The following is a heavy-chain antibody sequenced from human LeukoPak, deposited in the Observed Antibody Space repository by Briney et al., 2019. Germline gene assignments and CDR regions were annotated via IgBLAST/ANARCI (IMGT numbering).Heavy chain of an antibody. CDR2: ISAYNGNT. D-gene: IGHD6-19*01. J-gene: IGHJ4*02. Sequence: ASVRVSCKASGYTFTSYGISWVRQAPGQGLEWRGWISAYNGNTNYAQKLQGRVTMTTDTSTSTAYMELRSLRSDDTAVYYCARDLGAVAGPHIDYWGQGTLVTVSS. CDR1: GYTFTSYG. V-gene: IGHV1-18*01. CDR3: ARDLGAVAGPHIDY.